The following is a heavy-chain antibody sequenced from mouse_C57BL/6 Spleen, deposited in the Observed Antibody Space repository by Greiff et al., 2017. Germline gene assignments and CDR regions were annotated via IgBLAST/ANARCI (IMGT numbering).Heavy chain of an antibody. CDR2: ISDGGSYT. Sequence: EVQVVESGGGLVKPGGSLKLSCAASGFTFSSYAMSWVRQTPEKRLEWVATISDGGSYTYYPDNVKGRFTISRDNAKNNLSLQMSHLKSEDTAMYYCAREGMGLVAYWGQGTLVTVSA. V-gene: IGHV5-4*01. J-gene: IGHJ3*01. CDR3: AREGMGLVAY. CDR1: GFTFSSYA. D-gene: IGHD4-1*01.